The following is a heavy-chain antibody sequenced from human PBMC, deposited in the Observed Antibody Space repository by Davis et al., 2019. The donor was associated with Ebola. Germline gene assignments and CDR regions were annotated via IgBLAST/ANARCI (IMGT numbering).Heavy chain of an antibody. CDR2: ISSSSYI. CDR1: GFTFSSYS. CDR3: ARAVNYYYYRMDV. Sequence: PGGSLRLSCAASGFTFSSYSMNWVRQAPGKGLEWVSYISSSSYIYYADSVQCRFTISRDNAKNSLYLQMNSLRAEDTAVYYCARAVNYYYYRMDVWGKGTTVTVSS. D-gene: IGHD4-17*01. J-gene: IGHJ6*04. V-gene: IGHV3-21*01.